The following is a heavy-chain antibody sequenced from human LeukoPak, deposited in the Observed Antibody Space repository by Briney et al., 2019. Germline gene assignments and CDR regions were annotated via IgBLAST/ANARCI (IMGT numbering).Heavy chain of an antibody. V-gene: IGHV3-15*01. CDR1: GFTFSNAW. CDR2: IKSKTDGGTT. CDR3: TTPVSSGWYDAFDI. D-gene: IGHD6-19*01. J-gene: IGHJ3*02. Sequence: GGSLRLSCAASGFTFSNAWMSWVRQAPGKGLEWVGRIKSKTDGGTTDYAAPVKGRFIISRDDSKNTLYLQMNSLKTEDTAVYYCTTPVSSGWYDAFDIWGQGTMVTVSS.